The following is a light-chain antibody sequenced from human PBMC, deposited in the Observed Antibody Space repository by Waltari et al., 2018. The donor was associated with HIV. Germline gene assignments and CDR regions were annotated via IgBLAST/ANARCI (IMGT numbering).Light chain of an antibody. Sequence: QSVLIQPPSASGTPGPRVTISCSGSTFNLGNNLVYWYNQLPGTAPRLLIDGNNQRPSGVPNRFSTSKSGTAASLAISGLRSEDDVDYYCAAWDDSLTGWVFGGGTKLTVL. CDR2: GNN. CDR1: TFNLGNNL. J-gene: IGLJ3*02. CDR3: AAWDDSLTGWV. V-gene: IGLV1-47*01.